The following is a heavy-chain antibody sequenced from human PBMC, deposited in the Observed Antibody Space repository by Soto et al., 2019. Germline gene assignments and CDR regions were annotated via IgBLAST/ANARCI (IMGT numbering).Heavy chain of an antibody. Sequence: QVQLVQSGAEVKKHGSSVKVSCKASGGTFSSYAISWVRQAPGQGLEWMGGIIPIFGTANYAQKFQGRVTITADESTSTAYMERSSLRSEATAVYYCARGKSYDFWSGYPEEYWGQGTLVTVSS. V-gene: IGHV1-69*01. CDR3: ARGKSYDFWSGYPEEY. J-gene: IGHJ4*02. D-gene: IGHD3-3*01. CDR2: IIPIFGTA. CDR1: GGTFSSYA.